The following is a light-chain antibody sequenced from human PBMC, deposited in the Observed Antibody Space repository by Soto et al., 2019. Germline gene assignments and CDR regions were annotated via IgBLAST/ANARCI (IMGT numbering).Light chain of an antibody. J-gene: IGLJ2*01. Sequence: QSVLTQPASVSGSPGQSILISCTGTSSDVGVYNYVSWYQQHPGKAPKLMIYEVTNRPSGVSNRFSGSKSGITASLTISGLQTEDEADYYCSSYTRNISIGVVFGGGTKLTVL. CDR3: SSYTRNISIGVV. CDR1: SSDVGVYNY. CDR2: EVT. V-gene: IGLV2-14*01.